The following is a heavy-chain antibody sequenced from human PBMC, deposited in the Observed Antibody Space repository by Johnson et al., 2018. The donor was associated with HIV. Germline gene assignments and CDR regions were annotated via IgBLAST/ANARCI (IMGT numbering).Heavy chain of an antibody. Sequence: QVQLVESGGGLLKPGGSLRLSCAASGFSFSDYYMTWIRQAPGKGLAWVFYISSTGYAYSVKGRFTISRDNANNSLYLQMNSLRAEDTALYYCARGVRDSSGYPFAFDIWGQGTMVTVSS. J-gene: IGHJ3*02. CDR1: GFSFSDYY. D-gene: IGHD3-22*01. CDR2: ISSTG. CDR3: ARGVRDSSGYPFAFDI. V-gene: IGHV3-11*01.